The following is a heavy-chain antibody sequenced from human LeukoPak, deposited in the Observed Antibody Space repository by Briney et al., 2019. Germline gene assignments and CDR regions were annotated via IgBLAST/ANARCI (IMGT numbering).Heavy chain of an antibody. D-gene: IGHD2-15*01. J-gene: IGHJ4*02. CDR2: IKQDGSEK. CDR3: ARRWVADY. V-gene: IGHV3-7*01. CDR1: GFMFSSYW. Sequence: QAGGSLRLSCAASGFMFSSYWMSWVRQAPGKGLEWVANIKQDGSEKNYVGSVKGRSTISRDNPKNSLYLQMNSLRVEDTAVYYCARRWVADYWGQGTLVTVSS.